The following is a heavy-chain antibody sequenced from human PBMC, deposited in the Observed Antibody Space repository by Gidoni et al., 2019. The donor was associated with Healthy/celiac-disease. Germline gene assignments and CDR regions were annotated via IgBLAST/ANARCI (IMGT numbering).Heavy chain of an antibody. CDR3: AKGGIRIYGDYGDYYGMDV. CDR2: ISYDGSNK. Sequence: QVQLVESGGGVVQPGRSLRLSCAASGFPFSSYGMPWVRQAPGKGLEWVAVISYDGSNKYYADSVKGRFTISRDNSKNTLYLQMNSLRAEDTAVYYCAKGGIRIYGDYGDYYGMDVWGQGTTVTVSS. CDR1: GFPFSSYG. V-gene: IGHV3-30*18. J-gene: IGHJ6*02. D-gene: IGHD4-17*01.